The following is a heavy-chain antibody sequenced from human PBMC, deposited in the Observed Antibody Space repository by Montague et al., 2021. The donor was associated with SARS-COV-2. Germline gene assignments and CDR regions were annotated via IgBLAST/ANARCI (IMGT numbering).Heavy chain of an antibody. D-gene: IGHD3-10*01. CDR2: IYHSGST. V-gene: IGHV4-38-2*02. Sequence: SDTLSLICTVSGYSISSGYYWGWIRQPPGKGLEWIGSIYHSGSTYYNPSLKSRVTISVDTSKNQFSLKLSSVTAADTAVYYCARDCYDYGSGSYQRWFDPWGQGTLVTVSS. CDR1: GYSISSGYY. J-gene: IGHJ5*02. CDR3: ARDCYDYGSGSYQRWFDP.